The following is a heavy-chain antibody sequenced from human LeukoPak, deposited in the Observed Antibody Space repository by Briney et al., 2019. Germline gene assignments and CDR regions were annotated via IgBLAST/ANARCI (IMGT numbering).Heavy chain of an antibody. CDR1: GNSISGYY. J-gene: IGHJ5*02. CDR3: ARKDSSSRYGNWFAP. CDR2: IFGGGST. D-gene: IGHD2-2*01. V-gene: IGHV4-59*01. Sequence: PSETLSLTCTVSGNSISGYYWSWIRQPPGKGLEWIGFIFGGGSTNYNPSLKSRVTISADTSKNQFSLNVSSVTAADTAVYYCARKDSSSRYGNWFAPSGQGTLATVSS.